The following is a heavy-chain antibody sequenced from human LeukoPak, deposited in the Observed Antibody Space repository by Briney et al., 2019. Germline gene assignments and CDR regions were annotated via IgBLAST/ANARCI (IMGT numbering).Heavy chain of an antibody. CDR2: INHSGST. D-gene: IGHD1-26*01. Sequence: SETLSLTCAVYGGSFSGYYWSWIRQPPGKGLEWIGEINHSGSTNYNPSLKSRVTISVDTSKNQFSLKLSSVTAADTAVYYCARDKGLLPDYWGQGTLVTVSS. CDR3: ARDKGLLPDY. CDR1: GGSFSGYY. J-gene: IGHJ4*02. V-gene: IGHV4-34*01.